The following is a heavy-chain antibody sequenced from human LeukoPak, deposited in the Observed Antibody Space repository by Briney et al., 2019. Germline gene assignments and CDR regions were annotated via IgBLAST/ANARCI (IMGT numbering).Heavy chain of an antibody. Sequence: GGSLRLSCAASGFTFSNYWMSWVRQAPGKGLEWVANIKQDGSEKYYVDSVKGRFTISRDNAKNSLYLQMNSLRAEDTAVYYCARDGGWFGELLQDAFDIWGQGTMVTVSS. CDR3: ARDGGWFGELLQDAFDI. D-gene: IGHD3-10*01. V-gene: IGHV3-7*01. CDR1: GFTFSNYW. CDR2: IKQDGSEK. J-gene: IGHJ3*02.